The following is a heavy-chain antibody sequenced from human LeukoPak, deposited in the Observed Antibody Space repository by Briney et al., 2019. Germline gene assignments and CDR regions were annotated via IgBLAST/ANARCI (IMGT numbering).Heavy chain of an antibody. Sequence: ASVKVSCKASGFTLTSSAMQWVRQARGQRLEWIGWIVVGSGNTNYAQKFQERVTITRDMSTSTAYMELSSLRSEDTAVYYCAAETGYSSSIDYWGQGTLVTVSS. CDR3: AAETGYSSSIDY. CDR1: GFTLTSSA. V-gene: IGHV1-58*02. CDR2: IVVGSGNT. D-gene: IGHD6-13*01. J-gene: IGHJ4*02.